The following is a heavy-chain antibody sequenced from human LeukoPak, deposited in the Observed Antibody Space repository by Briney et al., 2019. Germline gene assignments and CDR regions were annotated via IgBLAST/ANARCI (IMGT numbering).Heavy chain of an antibody. CDR2: INHSGST. CDR1: GGSISSSSYY. J-gene: IGHJ4*02. Sequence: SETLSLTCTVSGGSISSSSYYWSWIRQPPGKGLEWIGEINHSGSTNYNPSLKSRVTISVDTSKNQFSLKLSSVTAADTAVYYCARRPFTRILIAVAGTRRGYFDYWGQGTLVTVSS. V-gene: IGHV4-39*07. CDR3: ARRPFTRILIAVAGTRRGYFDY. D-gene: IGHD6-19*01.